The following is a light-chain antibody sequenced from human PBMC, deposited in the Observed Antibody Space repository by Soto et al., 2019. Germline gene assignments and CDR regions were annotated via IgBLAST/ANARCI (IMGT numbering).Light chain of an antibody. CDR3: QQYNSYST. CDR1: QSISRF. Sequence: DIQMTQSPSSLSAFVGDRVTITCRASQSISRFLAWYQQKPGKAPKLLIYDASSLQSGVSSRFSGSGSGTEVTLTISSLQPDDFATYNCQQYNSYSTFGGGTKLEI. V-gene: IGKV1-5*01. CDR2: DAS. J-gene: IGKJ4*01.